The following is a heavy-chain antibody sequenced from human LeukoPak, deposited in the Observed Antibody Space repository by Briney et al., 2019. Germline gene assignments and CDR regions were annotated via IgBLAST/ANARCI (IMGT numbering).Heavy chain of an antibody. CDR1: GFSLNTRGVG. J-gene: IGHJ4*02. V-gene: IGHV2-5*02. D-gene: IGHD3-3*01. Sequence: SGPTLVKPTQTLTLTCTFSGFSLNTRGVGVGWIRQPPGKALEWLALIYGDDDKRYSPSLKSRLAITKDTSKSQVVLTMTNMDPVDTATYYCAHRPPEFLSGYFYFDYWGQGTLVTVSS. CDR3: AHRPPEFLSGYFYFDY. CDR2: IYGDDDK.